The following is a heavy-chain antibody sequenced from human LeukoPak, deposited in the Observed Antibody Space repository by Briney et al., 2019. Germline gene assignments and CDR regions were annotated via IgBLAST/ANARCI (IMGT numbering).Heavy chain of an antibody. J-gene: IGHJ4*02. Sequence: GGSLRLSCAASGFTFSSYGMHWVRQAPGKGLEWVAVISYDGSNKYYADSVKGRFTISRDNSKNTLYLQMNSLRAEDTAVYYCAKDRNQGGALDLYWGQGTLVTVSS. CDR1: GFTFSSYG. CDR2: ISYDGSNK. V-gene: IGHV3-30*18. CDR3: AKDRNQGGALDLY. D-gene: IGHD3-16*01.